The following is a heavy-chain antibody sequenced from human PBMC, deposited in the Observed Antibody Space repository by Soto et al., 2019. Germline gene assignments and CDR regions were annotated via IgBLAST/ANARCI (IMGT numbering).Heavy chain of an antibody. CDR1: GGSISSGGYY. Sequence: QVQLQESGPGLVKPSQTLSLTCTVSGGSISSGGYYWSWIRQHPGKGLEWIGYIYYSGSTYYNPSLKSRVTISVDTSKNQFSLKLSSVTAADTAVYYCARSKASMAYYYGMDVWGQGTTVTVSS. CDR2: IYYSGST. V-gene: IGHV4-31*03. J-gene: IGHJ6*02. CDR3: ARSKASMAYYYGMDV.